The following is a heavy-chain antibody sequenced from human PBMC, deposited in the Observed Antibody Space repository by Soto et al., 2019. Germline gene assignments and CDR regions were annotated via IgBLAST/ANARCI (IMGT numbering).Heavy chain of an antibody. Sequence: QVQLVQSGAEVKKPGASVKVSCKASGYTFTNYAISWVRQAPGQGLEWMGWISAYNGNTNYAQKLQGRVTMTTDTCMSAAAMELRSLRSDDTAVYYCARVWFGDFVYYSHYWCQGTLVTVSS. V-gene: IGHV1-18*01. J-gene: IGHJ4*02. D-gene: IGHD3-10*01. CDR2: ISAYNGNT. CDR3: ARVWFGDFVYYSHY. CDR1: GYTFTNYA.